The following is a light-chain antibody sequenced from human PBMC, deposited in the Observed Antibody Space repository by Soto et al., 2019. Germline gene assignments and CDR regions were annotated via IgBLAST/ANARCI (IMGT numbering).Light chain of an antibody. CDR1: QAITNN. V-gene: IGKV1-9*01. Sequence: DIHLTQSPSSLSASVGDRVTITCQASQAITNNLAWYQQKPGKAPTLLIYAASTLQSGVPSRFSGSGFGTDFTLTISSLQAEDFASYYCQQLRSYPSTFGGGTKVDIK. CDR3: QQLRSYPST. J-gene: IGKJ4*01. CDR2: AAS.